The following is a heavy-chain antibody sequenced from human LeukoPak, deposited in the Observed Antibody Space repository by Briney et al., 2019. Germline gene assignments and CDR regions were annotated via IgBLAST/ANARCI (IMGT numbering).Heavy chain of an antibody. J-gene: IGHJ4*02. D-gene: IGHD3-10*01. CDR1: GFTFSKNA. V-gene: IGHV3-30*04. CDR2: ISYDGNHK. CDR3: AKGYDYRSGAGSFDY. Sequence: GRSLRLSCAASGFTFSKNAMHWVRQAPGKGLEWVAVISYDGNHKYYADSVKGRFTISRDNSKNTLYLQMNGLRADDTAVYYCAKGYDYRSGAGSFDYWGQGTLVTVSS.